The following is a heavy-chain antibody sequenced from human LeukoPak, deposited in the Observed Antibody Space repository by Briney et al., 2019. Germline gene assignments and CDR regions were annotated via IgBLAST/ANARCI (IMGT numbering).Heavy chain of an antibody. CDR3: AKDRRWFGELPYYFDY. Sequence: GGSLRLSCVASGFTFSSYGMHWVRQAPGKGLEWVAFIRYDGSNKYYADSVKGRFTISRDNSKNTLYLQMDSLRAEDTAVYYCAKDRRWFGELPYYFDYWGQGTLVTVSS. CDR1: GFTFSSYG. CDR2: IRYDGSNK. J-gene: IGHJ4*02. V-gene: IGHV3-30*02. D-gene: IGHD3-10*01.